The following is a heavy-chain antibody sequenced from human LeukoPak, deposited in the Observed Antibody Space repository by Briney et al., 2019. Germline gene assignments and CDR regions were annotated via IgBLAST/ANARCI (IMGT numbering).Heavy chain of an antibody. CDR2: ISSSSSYI. Sequence: GGSLRLSCAASGFSFSSYSMNWVRQAPGKGLEWVSSISSSSSYIYYADSVKGRFTISRDNAKNSLYLQMNSLRAEDTAVYYCAKTVLWFGELFSFDYWGQGTLVTVSS. CDR1: GFSFSSYS. J-gene: IGHJ4*02. CDR3: AKTVLWFGELFSFDY. V-gene: IGHV3-21*04. D-gene: IGHD3-10*01.